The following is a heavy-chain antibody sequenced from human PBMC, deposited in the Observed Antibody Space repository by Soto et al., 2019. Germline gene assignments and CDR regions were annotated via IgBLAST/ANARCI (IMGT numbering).Heavy chain of an antibody. J-gene: IGHJ4*02. CDR3: AKRSSSSTFDY. CDR2: IYYSGST. V-gene: IGHV4-31*03. D-gene: IGHD6-6*01. Sequence: PSETLSLTCTVSGGSISSGGYYWSWIRQHPGKGLEWIGYIYYSGSTYYNPSLKSRVTISVDTSKNQFSLKLSSVTAADTAVYYCAKRSSSSTFDYWGQGTLVTVSS. CDR1: GGSISSGGYY.